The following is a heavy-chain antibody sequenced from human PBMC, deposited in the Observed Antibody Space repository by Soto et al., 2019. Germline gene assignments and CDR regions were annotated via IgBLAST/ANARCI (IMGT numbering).Heavy chain of an antibody. CDR1: GFTFSSYE. CDR2: ISSSGSTI. CDR3: ARGLYSGSLIFDY. D-gene: IGHD1-26*01. J-gene: IGHJ4*02. V-gene: IGHV3-48*03. Sequence: GGSLRLSCAASGFTFSSYEMNWVRQAPGEGLVWVSYISSSGSTIYYADSVKGRFTISRDNAKNSLYLQMNSLRAEDTAVYYCARGLYSGSLIFDYWGQGTLVTVSS.